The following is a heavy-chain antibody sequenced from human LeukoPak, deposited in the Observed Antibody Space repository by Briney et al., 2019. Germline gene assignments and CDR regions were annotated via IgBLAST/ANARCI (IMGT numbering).Heavy chain of an antibody. CDR1: GGSVSSSKYL. CDR3: AGLGVMVLVFQSES. Sequence: SETLSLTCAVSGGSVSSSKYLWGWIRQPPGKELEWIGSISYSGNTDYNPSLKSRVTLSVDTSKNQFSLKLTSVTAADSAVYYCAGLGVMVLVFQSESWGQGTPVTVSS. CDR2: ISYSGNT. J-gene: IGHJ1*01. V-gene: IGHV4-39*07. D-gene: IGHD2-8*01.